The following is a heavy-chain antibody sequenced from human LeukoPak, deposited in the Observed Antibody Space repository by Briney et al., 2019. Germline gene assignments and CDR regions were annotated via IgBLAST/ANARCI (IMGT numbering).Heavy chain of an antibody. CDR2: ISWNSGSI. V-gene: IGHV3-9*01. CDR3: AKASGPSKYGDYVAY. D-gene: IGHD4-17*01. CDR1: GFTFDDYA. Sequence: GGSLRLSCAASGFTFDDYAMHWVRQAPGKGLEWVSGISWNSGSIGYADSVKGRFTISRDNAKNSLYLQMSSLRAEDTALYYCAKASGPSKYGDYVAYWGQGTLVTVSS. J-gene: IGHJ4*02.